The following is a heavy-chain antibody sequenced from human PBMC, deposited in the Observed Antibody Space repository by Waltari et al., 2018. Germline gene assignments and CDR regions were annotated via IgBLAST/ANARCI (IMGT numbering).Heavy chain of an antibody. CDR2: MNPNTGGA. J-gene: IGHJ4*02. D-gene: IGHD4-17*01. CDR3: ARGGGDYGTFDY. V-gene: IGHV1-2*06. Sequence: QVQLVPSGAEVKKPGASVKVSCQASGYTFTDYYMSWVRQAPGQGLEWMGRMNPNTGGASSAQKFQGRVTMTRDTSISTLYMELSSLKSDDTAVYYCARGGGDYGTFDYWGQGTLVTVSS. CDR1: GYTFTDYY.